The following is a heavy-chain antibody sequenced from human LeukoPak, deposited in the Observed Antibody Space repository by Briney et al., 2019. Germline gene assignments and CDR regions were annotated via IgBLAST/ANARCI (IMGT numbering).Heavy chain of an antibody. J-gene: IGHJ4*02. V-gene: IGHV4-59*01. CDR1: GGSISSYY. D-gene: IGHD3-10*01. Sequence: KASETLSLTCTVSGGSISSYYWSWIRQPPGKGLEWIGFLYYSGSTNYNPSLKSRVTISVDTSKNQFSLKLSSVTAADTAVYYCARTMVRGVIKGSTSFDYWGQGTLVTVSS. CDR2: LYYSGST. CDR3: ARTMVRGVIKGSTSFDY.